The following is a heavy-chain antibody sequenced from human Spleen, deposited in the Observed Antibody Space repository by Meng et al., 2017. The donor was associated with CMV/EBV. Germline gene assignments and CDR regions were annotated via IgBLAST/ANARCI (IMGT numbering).Heavy chain of an antibody. V-gene: IGHV3-72*01. CDR1: GFTFSDHY. CDR3: ARAAQDAFDI. J-gene: IGHJ3*02. Sequence: GESLKISCAASGFTFSDHYMDWVRQAPGKGLEWVGRTRNKANSYTTEYAASVKGRFTISRDDSKNSLYLQMNSLKTEDTAVYYCARAAQDAFDIWGQGTMVTVSS. CDR2: TRNKANSYTT.